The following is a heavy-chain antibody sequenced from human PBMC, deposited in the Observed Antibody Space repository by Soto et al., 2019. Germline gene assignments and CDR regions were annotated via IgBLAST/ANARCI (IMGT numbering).Heavy chain of an antibody. CDR1: GDSVSSNSAA. D-gene: IGHD1-20*01. CDR2: TYYRFKWYN. Sequence: PSQTLSLTCAISGDSVSSNSAAWNWIRQSPSRGLEWLGRTYYRFKWYNDYAVSVKSRIAINPDTSKNQFSLQLNSVTPEDTALYYCARENNCNYYLYYGMDVWAQGTTVTVSS. CDR3: ARENNCNYYLYYGMDV. V-gene: IGHV6-1*01. J-gene: IGHJ6*02.